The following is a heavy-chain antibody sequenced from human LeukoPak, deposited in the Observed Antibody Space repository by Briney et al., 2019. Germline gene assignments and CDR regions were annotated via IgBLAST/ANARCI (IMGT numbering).Heavy chain of an antibody. CDR3: ASGNRQPYSTAYYYYGMDV. CDR2: IYHSGST. Sequence: SSETLSLTCAVSGGSNSSSNWWSWVRQPPGKGLEWIGEIYHSGSTNYNPSLKSRVTISVDKSKNQFSLKLSSVTAADTAVYYCASGNRQPYSTAYYYYGMDVWGQGTTVTVSS. V-gene: IGHV4-4*02. J-gene: IGHJ6*02. D-gene: IGHD2/OR15-2a*01. CDR1: GGSNSSSNW.